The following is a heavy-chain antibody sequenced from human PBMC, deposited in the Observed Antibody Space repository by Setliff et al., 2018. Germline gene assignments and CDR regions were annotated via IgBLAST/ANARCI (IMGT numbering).Heavy chain of an antibody. D-gene: IGHD3-3*02. J-gene: IGHJ4*02. V-gene: IGHV3-7*01. Sequence: GGSLRLSCAVSGFTFTNYWMTWVRQAPGKGLEWVASINQDGSKRHYVDSVKGRFTISRDDAKNSLYLQMFSLRAEDTAVYYCARDVSAHFYGNVDYAGLFDYWGQGTLVTVS. CDR2: INQDGSKR. CDR3: ARDVSAHFYGNVDYAGLFDY. CDR1: GFTFTNYW.